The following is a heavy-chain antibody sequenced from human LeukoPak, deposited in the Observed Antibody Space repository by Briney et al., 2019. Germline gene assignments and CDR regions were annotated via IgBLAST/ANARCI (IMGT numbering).Heavy chain of an antibody. D-gene: IGHD1-26*01. Sequence: SQTLSLTCTVSGGSISSGSYYWSWIRQPAGKGLEWIGRIYTSGSTNYNPSLKSRVTISVDTSKNQFSLKLSSVTAADTAVYYCARDPSYSGRLDYWGQGTLVTVSS. J-gene: IGHJ4*02. CDR1: GGSISSGSYY. V-gene: IGHV4-61*02. CDR2: IYTSGST. CDR3: ARDPSYSGRLDY.